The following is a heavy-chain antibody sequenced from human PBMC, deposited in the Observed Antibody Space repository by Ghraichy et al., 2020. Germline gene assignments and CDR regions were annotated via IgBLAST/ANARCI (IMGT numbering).Heavy chain of an antibody. J-gene: IGHJ5*01. CDR3: ATKGYCRGGSCYGARLGS. V-gene: IGHV4-34*01. CDR1: GGSISGNY. D-gene: IGHD2-15*01. CDR2: INHSGTT. Sequence: ETLSLTCAVYGGSISGNYWSWIRQSPGKGLEWIGEINHSGTTKYNPSLKSRVTILEDTSKNQFSLELSSVTAADTAVYYCATKGYCRGGSCYGARLGSWGQGTLVAVSS.